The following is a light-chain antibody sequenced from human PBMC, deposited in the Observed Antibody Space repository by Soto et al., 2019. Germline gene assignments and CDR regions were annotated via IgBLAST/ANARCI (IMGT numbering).Light chain of an antibody. CDR2: LESSGSY. Sequence: QSVLTQSSSASASLGSSVKLTCTLSGGHSAYNIAWHQQQPGKAPRFLMKLESSGSYNKGSRVDDRFSGSSSGADRYLTISNLQFEDEADYYCETWDTYTRVFGGGTKLTVL. CDR1: GGHSAYN. CDR3: ETWDTYTRV. V-gene: IGLV4-60*02. J-gene: IGLJ3*02.